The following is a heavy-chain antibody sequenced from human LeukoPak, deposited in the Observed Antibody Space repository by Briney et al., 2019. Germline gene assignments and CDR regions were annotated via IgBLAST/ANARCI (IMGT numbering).Heavy chain of an antibody. V-gene: IGHV1-8*01. CDR2: MNPNSGDT. J-gene: IGHJ5*02. D-gene: IGHD5-24*01. CDR3: ARGPVEMARKNWFDP. Sequence: ASVKVSCKASGYTFTSYDINWVRQATGQGLEWMGWMNPNSGDTGYAQKFQGRVTMTRNTSISTAYMELSSLRSEDTAVYYCARGPVEMARKNWFDPWGQGTLSPSPQ. CDR1: GYTFTSYD.